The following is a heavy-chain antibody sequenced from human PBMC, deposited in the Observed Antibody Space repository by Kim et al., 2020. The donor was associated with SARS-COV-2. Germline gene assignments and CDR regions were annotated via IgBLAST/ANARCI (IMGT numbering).Heavy chain of an antibody. J-gene: IGHJ6*02. CDR2: ISYDGSNK. CDR3: ARDYYGMDV. Sequence: GGSLRLSCAASGFTFSSYAMHWVRQAPGKGLEWVAVISYDGSNKYYADSVKGRFTISRDNSKNTLYLQMNSPRAEDTAVYYCARDYYGMDVWGQGTTVTVSS. V-gene: IGHV3-30*04. CDR1: GFTFSSYA.